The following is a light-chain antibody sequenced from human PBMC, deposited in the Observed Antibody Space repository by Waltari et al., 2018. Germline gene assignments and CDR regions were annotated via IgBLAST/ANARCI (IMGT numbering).Light chain of an antibody. Sequence: QSVLTQPPSVSGAPGQRVTISCTGSSSNIGADYAVHWYQQLPGTAPKLLIYGDANRPSGFPDRCAGSKSGISASLAITGLQPEDEADYFCQSFDSSLSDSVVFGGGTKLTVL. J-gene: IGLJ2*01. CDR2: GDA. V-gene: IGLV1-40*01. CDR1: SSNIGADYA. CDR3: QSFDSSLSDSVV.